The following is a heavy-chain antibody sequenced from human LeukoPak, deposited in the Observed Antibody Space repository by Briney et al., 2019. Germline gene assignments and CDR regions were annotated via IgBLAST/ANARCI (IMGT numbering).Heavy chain of an antibody. CDR1: GFTFSSYW. Sequence: PGGSLRLSCAASGFTFSSYWMHWVRQAPGKGLVWVSRINSDGSSTSYADSVKGRFTISRDNAKNTLYLQMNSLRAEDTAVYYCARVANYYGSGSQVWGYYYYYYMDVWGKGTTVIVSS. D-gene: IGHD3-10*01. V-gene: IGHV3-74*01. CDR3: ARVANYYGSGSQVWGYYYYYYMDV. J-gene: IGHJ6*03. CDR2: INSDGSST.